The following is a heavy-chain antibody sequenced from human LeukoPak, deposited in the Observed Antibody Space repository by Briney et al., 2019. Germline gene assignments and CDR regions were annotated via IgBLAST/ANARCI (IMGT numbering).Heavy chain of an antibody. CDR1: GFTFSSYG. CDR3: ARDRGGSPFDY. V-gene: IGHV3-33*01. CDR2: IWYDGSNK. D-gene: IGHD1-26*01. Sequence: GRSLGLSCAASGFTFSSYGMHWVRQAPGKGLVWVAVIWYDGSNKYYADSVKGRFTISRDNSKNTLYLQMNSLRAEDTAVYYCARDRGGSPFDYWGQGTLVTVSS. J-gene: IGHJ4*02.